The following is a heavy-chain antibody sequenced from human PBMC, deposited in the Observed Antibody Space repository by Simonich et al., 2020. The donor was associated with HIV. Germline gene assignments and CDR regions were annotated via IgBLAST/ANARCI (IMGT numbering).Heavy chain of an antibody. CDR3: ARDGRKGSSTSCSDY. Sequence: EVQLVESGGGLVKPGGSLRLSCAASGFTFSSYSMNWVRQAPGNGLEWVSSINSSSSYIDYADSVKGRFTISRDNAKNSLYLQMNSLRAEDTAVYYCARDGRKGSSTSCSDYWGQGTLVTVSS. V-gene: IGHV3-21*01. J-gene: IGHJ4*02. CDR2: INSSSSYI. D-gene: IGHD2-2*01. CDR1: GFTFSSYS.